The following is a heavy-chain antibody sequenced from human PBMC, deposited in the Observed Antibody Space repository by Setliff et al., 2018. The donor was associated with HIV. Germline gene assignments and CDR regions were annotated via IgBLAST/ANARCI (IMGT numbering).Heavy chain of an antibody. Sequence: SETLSLTCAVYGGSFSGYYWSWIRQPPGKGLEWIGEINHSGSTNYNPSLKSRVTISVDTSKNQFSLKLSSVTAADTAVYYCARRPRIVGVQKNAFDIWGQGTMVTVSS. CDR2: INHSGST. CDR1: GGSFSGYY. V-gene: IGHV4-34*01. J-gene: IGHJ3*02. D-gene: IGHD1-26*01. CDR3: ARRPRIVGVQKNAFDI.